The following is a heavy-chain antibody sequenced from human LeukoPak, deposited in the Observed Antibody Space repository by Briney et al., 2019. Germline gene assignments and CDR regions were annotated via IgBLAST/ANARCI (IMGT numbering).Heavy chain of an antibody. CDR3: ARLRMWGSTIPFDY. J-gene: IGHJ4*02. CDR1: GFTFRSYS. CDR2: ISSSSSYI. V-gene: IGHV3-21*01. D-gene: IGHD2-2*02. Sequence: GGSLRLSCAASGFTFRSYSMNWVRQAPGKGLEWVSSISSSSSYIYYADSVKGRFTISRDNAKNSLYLQMNSLRAEDTAVYYCARLRMWGSTIPFDYWGQGTLVTVSS.